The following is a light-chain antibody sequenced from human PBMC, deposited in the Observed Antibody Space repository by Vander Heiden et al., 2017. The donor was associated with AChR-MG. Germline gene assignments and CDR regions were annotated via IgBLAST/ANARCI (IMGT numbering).Light chain of an antibody. CDR3: CSHSGTNTV. CDR1: SSDVGGYNF. CDR2: EVD. J-gene: IGLJ3*02. V-gene: IGLV2-8*01. Sequence: PPPSASGSPGQSVTISCPGSSSDVGGYNFVPCYQHHPGKAPKVLIYEVDKRPSGVPDRFFGSKSGNTASLTVSGLQADDEADYYCCSHSGTNTVFGGGTKLTVL.